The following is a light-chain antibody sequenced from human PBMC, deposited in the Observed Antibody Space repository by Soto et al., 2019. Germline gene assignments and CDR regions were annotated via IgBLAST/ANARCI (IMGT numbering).Light chain of an antibody. CDR3: QQYYTYST. J-gene: IGKJ1*01. Sequence: EIVLTQSPGTLSLSPGERATLSCRASQSVSSSYLAWYQQKPGQAPRLLIYGASSRATGIPDRFSGSGSGTEFTLTISSLQPDDFSSYYCQQYYTYSTFGQGTKVDIK. CDR2: GAS. CDR1: QSVSSSY. V-gene: IGKV3-20*01.